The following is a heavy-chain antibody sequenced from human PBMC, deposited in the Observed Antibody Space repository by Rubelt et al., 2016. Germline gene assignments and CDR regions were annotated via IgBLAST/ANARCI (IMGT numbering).Heavy chain of an antibody. J-gene: IGHJ3*02. CDR1: GGTFSSYA. V-gene: IGHV1-18*01. Sequence: QVQLVQSGAEVKKPGSSVKVSCKASGGTFSSYAISWVRQAPGQGLEWMGWISVNSGDTKYAQKLQGRVPMTTDTSTSKAYMELTSLRSDDTAVYSWARATNWNYAFDIWGKGTMVTVSS. CDR3: ARATNWNYAFDI. CDR2: ISVNSGDT. D-gene: IGHD1-7*01.